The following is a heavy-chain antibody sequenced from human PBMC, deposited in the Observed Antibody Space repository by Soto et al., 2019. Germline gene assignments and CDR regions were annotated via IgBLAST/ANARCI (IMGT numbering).Heavy chain of an antibody. Sequence: ASVKVSCKASGYTFTSYAMHWVRQAPGQRLEWMGWINAGNGNTKYSQKFQGRVTITRDTSASTAYMELSSLRSEDTAVYYCASFLIGWYWLDYWGQGTQVTVSS. CDR1: GYTFTSYA. V-gene: IGHV1-3*01. D-gene: IGHD6-19*01. J-gene: IGHJ4*02. CDR3: ASFLIGWYWLDY. CDR2: INAGNGNT.